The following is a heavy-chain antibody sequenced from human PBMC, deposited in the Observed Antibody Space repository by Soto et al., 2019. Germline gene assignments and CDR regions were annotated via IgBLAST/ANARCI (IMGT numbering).Heavy chain of an antibody. D-gene: IGHD2-15*01. CDR1: GFTFSSYG. Sequence: GGSLRLSCAASGFTFSSYGMHWVRQAPGKGLEWVAVIWYDGSNKYYADSVKGRFTISRDNSKNTLYLQMNSLRAEDTAVYYCARGHRYCSGGSCYPRDAFDIWGQGTMVTVS. CDR2: IWYDGSNK. J-gene: IGHJ3*02. CDR3: ARGHRYCSGGSCYPRDAFDI. V-gene: IGHV3-33*01.